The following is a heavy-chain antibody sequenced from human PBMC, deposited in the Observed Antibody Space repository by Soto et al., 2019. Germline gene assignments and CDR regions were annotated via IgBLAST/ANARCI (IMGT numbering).Heavy chain of an antibody. CDR1: GYSFTSNA. J-gene: IGHJ4*02. Sequence: VKVSCKASGYSFTSNAIHWMRQAPGQSLEWMGWINGGDANTQYSQNFQGRVTLSRDTSATTAYMELRSLRSEDTAVYYCARGFDGSADYWGQGTLVTVSS. CDR2: INGGDANT. CDR3: ARGFDGSADY. D-gene: IGHD3-10*01. V-gene: IGHV1-3*01.